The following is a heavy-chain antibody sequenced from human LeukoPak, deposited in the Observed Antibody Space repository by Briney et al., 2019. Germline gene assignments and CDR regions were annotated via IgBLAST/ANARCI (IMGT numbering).Heavy chain of an antibody. J-gene: IGHJ4*02. CDR2: ISSSSSYI. Sequence: GGSLRISCAASGFTFSSYSMNWVRQAPGKGLEWVSSISSSSSYIYYADSVKGRFTISRDNAKNSLYLQMNSLRAEDTAVYYCARSIAVAGGLDYWGQGTLVTVSS. CDR1: GFTFSSYS. CDR3: ARSIAVAGGLDY. V-gene: IGHV3-21*01. D-gene: IGHD6-19*01.